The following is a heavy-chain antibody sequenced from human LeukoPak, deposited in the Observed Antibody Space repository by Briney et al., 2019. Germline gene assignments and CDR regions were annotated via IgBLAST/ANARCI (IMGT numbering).Heavy chain of an antibody. Sequence: GGSLRLSCAASGFTFSSSAMSWARQAPGKGLEWVTSLSSSGDTTSYADSVKGRFTISRDNSKNTLYLQMNSLRVEDTATYFCGRGSNFANWGQGTLVTVSS. J-gene: IGHJ4*02. CDR3: GRGSNFAN. V-gene: IGHV3-23*01. CDR2: LSSSGDTT. CDR1: GFTFSSSA. D-gene: IGHD6-13*01.